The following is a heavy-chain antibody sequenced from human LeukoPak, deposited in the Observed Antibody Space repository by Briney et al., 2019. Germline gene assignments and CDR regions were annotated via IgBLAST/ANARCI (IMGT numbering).Heavy chain of an antibody. Sequence: GGSLRLSCADSGFTFDDYAMHWVRQAPGKGLEWVSGISWNSGSIGYADSVKGRFTISRDNAKNSLYLQMNSLRAEDTALYYCAKEADYYDSSGYDYRGQGTLVTVSS. CDR2: ISWNSGSI. CDR1: GFTFDDYA. CDR3: AKEADYYDSSGYDY. J-gene: IGHJ4*02. V-gene: IGHV3-9*01. D-gene: IGHD3-22*01.